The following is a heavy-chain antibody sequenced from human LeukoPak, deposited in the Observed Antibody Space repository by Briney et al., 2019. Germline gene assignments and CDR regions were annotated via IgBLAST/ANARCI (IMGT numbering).Heavy chain of an antibody. J-gene: IGHJ4*02. CDR3: ARDRQQLEAFDY. Sequence: GGSLRLSCAASGFTFSSYAMHWVRQAPGKGLEWVAVISYDGSNKYYADSVKGRFTISRDNSKNTLYPQMNSLRAEDTAVYYCARDRQQLEAFDYWGQGTLVTVSS. V-gene: IGHV3-30-3*01. D-gene: IGHD6-13*01. CDR2: ISYDGSNK. CDR1: GFTFSSYA.